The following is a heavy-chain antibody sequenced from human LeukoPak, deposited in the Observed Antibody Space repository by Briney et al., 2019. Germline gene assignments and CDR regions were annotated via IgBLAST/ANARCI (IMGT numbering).Heavy chain of an antibody. Sequence: PGGSLRLSCVASGFTFTSFYMSWVRQAPGKGLEWVANINLDGSEQYYVDSVKGRFTISRDNAKNSLYLQMNSLWAEDTAVYYCAKDATGDAFDIWGQGTMVTVSS. D-gene: IGHD4-17*01. J-gene: IGHJ3*02. V-gene: IGHV3-7*01. CDR3: AKDATGDAFDI. CDR2: INLDGSEQ. CDR1: GFTFTSFY.